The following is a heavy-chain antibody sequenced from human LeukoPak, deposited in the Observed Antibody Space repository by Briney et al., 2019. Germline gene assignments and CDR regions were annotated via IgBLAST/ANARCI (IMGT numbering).Heavy chain of an antibody. Sequence: SETLSLTCGVYGGSFSGYWWTWIRMPPGKGLERIGEITHSGRTNYSPSLKSRVTISIDTFKNQFSLKLNSVTAADTAVYFCARGPTVDYFEGSGYYYFDSWGQGTLVTVSA. V-gene: IGHV4-34*01. CDR2: ITHSGRT. CDR1: GGSFSGYW. CDR3: ARGPTVDYFEGSGYYYFDS. D-gene: IGHD3-22*01. J-gene: IGHJ4*02.